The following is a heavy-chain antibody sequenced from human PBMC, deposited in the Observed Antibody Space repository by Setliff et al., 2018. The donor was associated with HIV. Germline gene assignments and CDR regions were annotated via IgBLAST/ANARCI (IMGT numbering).Heavy chain of an antibody. CDR1: GGSVSSGAYF. CDR2: IYYTGTT. D-gene: IGHD4-17*01. J-gene: IGHJ3*02. CDR3: ARDRPPSTVDMLGAFDR. V-gene: IGHV4-61*08. Sequence: SETLSLTCTVSGGSVSSGAYFWSWIRQPPGKGLEWIGYIYYTGTTKYNPSLKSRVTMSVDTSKNQLSLKLSSLTAADTAVYYCARDRPPSTVDMLGAFDRWGQGTMVTVSS.